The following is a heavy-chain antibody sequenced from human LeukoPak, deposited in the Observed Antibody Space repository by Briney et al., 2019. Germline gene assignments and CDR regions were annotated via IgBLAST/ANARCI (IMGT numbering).Heavy chain of an antibody. CDR3: IGSGGWPGY. D-gene: IGHD1-26*01. V-gene: IGHV3-74*01. CDR1: GFTVVSNY. Sequence: GGSLRLSCAASGFTVVSNYMSWVRQAPGKGLVWVSRIASDGSTVYADSVKGRFTISRDNAKDPVYLQMTSLRVEGTAVYYCIGSGGWPGYWGQGTLVTVSS. CDR2: IASDGST. J-gene: IGHJ4*02.